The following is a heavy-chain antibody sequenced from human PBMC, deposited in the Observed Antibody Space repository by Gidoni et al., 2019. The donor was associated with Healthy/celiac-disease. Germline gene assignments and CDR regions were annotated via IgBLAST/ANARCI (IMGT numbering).Heavy chain of an antibody. CDR3: ARDRGSGSYYTLFDY. V-gene: IGHV3-30-3*01. D-gene: IGHD3-10*01. J-gene: IGHJ4*02. CDR2: ISYDGSNK. Sequence: QVQLVESGGGVVQPGRSLRLSCAASGFTFSSYAMHWVRQAPGKGLEWVAVISYDGSNKYYADSVKGRFTISRDNSKNTLYLQMNSLRAEDTAVYYCARDRGSGSYYTLFDYWGQGTLVTVSS. CDR1: GFTFSSYA.